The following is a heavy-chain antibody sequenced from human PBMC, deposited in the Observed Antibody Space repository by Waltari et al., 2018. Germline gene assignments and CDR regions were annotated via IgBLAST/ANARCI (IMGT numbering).Heavy chain of an antibody. CDR1: GGSISSYY. CDR2: IYTSGST. V-gene: IGHV4-4*07. J-gene: IGHJ6*03. D-gene: IGHD2-2*01. Sequence: QVQLQESGPGLVKPSETLSLTCTVSGGSISSYYWSWIRQPAGKGLEWIGRIYTSGSTNYNPSLKSRVTMSVYTSKNQFSLKLSSVTAADTAVYYCARERGSSTSYYYYMDVWGKGTTVTVSS. CDR3: ARERGSSTSYYYYMDV.